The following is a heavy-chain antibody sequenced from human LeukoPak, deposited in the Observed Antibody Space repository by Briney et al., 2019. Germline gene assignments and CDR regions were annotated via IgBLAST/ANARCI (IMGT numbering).Heavy chain of an antibody. Sequence: GASVKVSCKASGYTFTSYGISWVRQAPGQGLEWMGWISAYNGNTNYAQKLQGRVTMTTDTSTSTAYMELRSLRSDDTAVFYCARWAGYGDGGVWFAPWGQGTLVTVSS. D-gene: IGHD4-17*01. V-gene: IGHV1-18*01. CDR1: GYTFTSYG. CDR3: ARWAGYGDGGVWFAP. J-gene: IGHJ5*02. CDR2: ISAYNGNT.